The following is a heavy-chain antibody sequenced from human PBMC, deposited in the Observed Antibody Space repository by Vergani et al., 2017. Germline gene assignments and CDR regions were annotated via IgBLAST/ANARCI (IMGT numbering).Heavy chain of an antibody. CDR2: ISYDGSNK. J-gene: IGHJ6*03. V-gene: IGHV3-30*04. CDR1: GFTFSSYA. Sequence: QVQLVESGGGVVQPGRSLRLSCAASGFTFSSYAMHWVRQAPGKGLEWVAVISYDGSNKYYADSVKGRFTISRDNSKNTLYLQMNSLRAEATAVYYCARDPREEYYYYYYMDVWGKGTTVTVSS. CDR3: ARDPREEYYYYYYMDV.